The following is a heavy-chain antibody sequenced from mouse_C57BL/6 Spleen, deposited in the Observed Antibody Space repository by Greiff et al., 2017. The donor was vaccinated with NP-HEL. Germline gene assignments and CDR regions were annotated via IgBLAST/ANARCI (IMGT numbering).Heavy chain of an antibody. CDR2: ISDGGSYT. CDR3: ARDPLYDGYLYFDV. Sequence: EVQGVESGGGLVKPGGSLKLSCAASGFTFSSYAMSWVRQTPEKRLEWVATISDGGSYTYYPDNVKGRFTISRDNAKNNLYLQMSHLKSEDTAMYYCARDPLYDGYLYFDVWGTGTTVTVSS. D-gene: IGHD2-3*01. CDR1: GFTFSSYA. J-gene: IGHJ1*03. V-gene: IGHV5-4*01.